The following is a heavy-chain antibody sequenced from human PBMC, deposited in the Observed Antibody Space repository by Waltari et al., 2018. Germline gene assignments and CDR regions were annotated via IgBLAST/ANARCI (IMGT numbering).Heavy chain of an antibody. D-gene: IGHD2-21*01. CDR3: ARARRGDGYITYYYYYYGMDV. CDR2: IIPIFGTA. CDR1: GGTFSSSA. Sequence: QVQLVQSGAEVKKPGSSVKVSCKASGGTFSSSAISWVRQAPGQGLAWMGGIIPIFGTANYAQKFQGRVTITADESTSTAYMELSSLRSEDTAVYYCARARRGDGYITYYYYYYGMDVWGQGTTVTVSS. V-gene: IGHV1-69*01. J-gene: IGHJ6*02.